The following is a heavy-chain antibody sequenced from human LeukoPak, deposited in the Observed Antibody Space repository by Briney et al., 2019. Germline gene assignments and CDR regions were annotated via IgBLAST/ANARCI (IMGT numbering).Heavy chain of an antibody. J-gene: IGHJ4*02. Sequence: PSQTLSLTCTVSGGSISSGAYYWSWIRQHPGKGLEWIGYIYYSGSTYYNPSLKSRVTISVDTSKNQFSLKLSSVTAADTAVYYCARDLARPKGGIFDYWGQGTLVTVSS. CDR1: GGSISSGAYY. D-gene: IGHD1-26*01. CDR3: ARDLARPKGGIFDY. V-gene: IGHV4-31*03. CDR2: IYYSGST.